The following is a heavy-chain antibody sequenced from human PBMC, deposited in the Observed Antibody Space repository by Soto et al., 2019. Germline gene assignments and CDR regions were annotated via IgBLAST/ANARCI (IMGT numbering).Heavy chain of an antibody. D-gene: IGHD3-22*01. V-gene: IGHV3-23*01. CDR2: ISGTGDST. J-gene: IGHJ6*02. Sequence: GGSLRLSCAASGFTFSSYAMSWVRQAPWKGLEWVSSISGTGDSTYYADSVRGRFTISRDNSKNTLYLQMNSLRAEDTAVYYCAKDMYYYDSREVDVWGQGTTVTISS. CDR1: GFTFSSYA. CDR3: AKDMYYYDSREVDV.